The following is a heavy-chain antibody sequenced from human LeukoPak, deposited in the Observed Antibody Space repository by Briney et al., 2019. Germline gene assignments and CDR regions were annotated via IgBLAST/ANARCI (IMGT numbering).Heavy chain of an antibody. CDR2: INSDSTNM. D-gene: IGHD3-22*01. CDR3: ARVIQHSSDSGGYFEPTYPYYNMDV. Sequence: PGGSLRLSCVVSGFPFDHYRMNWVRQAPGKGLEWVSSINSDSTNMYYTDSVKGRFTVSRDNAKNSLYLQMNSLRAEDTAVYYCARVIQHSSDSGGYFEPTYPYYNMDVWGQGTTVTVSS. V-gene: IGHV3-21*04. J-gene: IGHJ6*02. CDR1: GFPFDHYR.